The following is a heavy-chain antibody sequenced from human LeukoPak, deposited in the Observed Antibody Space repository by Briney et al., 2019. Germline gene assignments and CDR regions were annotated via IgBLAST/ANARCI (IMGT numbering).Heavy chain of an antibody. CDR3: ATRYYYGSGSYYS. V-gene: IGHV1-46*01. CDR1: GYTFTSYY. D-gene: IGHD3-10*01. Sequence: ASVKVSCKASGYTFTSYYMHWVRQAPGQGLEWMGIINPSGGSTSYAQKFQGRVTMTKDMSTSTVYMELSSLRSEDTAVYYCATRYYYGSGSYYSWGQGTLVTVSS. CDR2: INPSGGST. J-gene: IGHJ5*02.